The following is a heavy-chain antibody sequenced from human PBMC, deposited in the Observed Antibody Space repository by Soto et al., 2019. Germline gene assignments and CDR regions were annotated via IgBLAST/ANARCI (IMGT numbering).Heavy chain of an antibody. CDR1: CGSISSGGYS. CDR2: IYHSGST. V-gene: IGHV4-30-2*01. CDR3: ARVPGP. J-gene: IGHJ5*02. D-gene: IGHD7-27*01. Sequence: SEPLSLTCAVSCGSISSGGYSWSWIRQPPGKGLEWIGYIYHSGSTYYNPSLRSRVTISVDRSKNQFSLKLSSVTAADTAVYYCARVPGPWGQGTLVTVS.